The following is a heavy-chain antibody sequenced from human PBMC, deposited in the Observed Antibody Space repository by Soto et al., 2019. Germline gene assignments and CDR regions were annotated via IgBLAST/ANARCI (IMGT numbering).Heavy chain of an antibody. D-gene: IGHD2-2*01. CDR2: IIPIFGTA. CDR1: GGTFSSYA. J-gene: IGHJ6*02. V-gene: IGHV1-69*13. CDR3: ARAVLEIVVVPAAIKRGPYYYGMDV. Sequence: ASVKVSCKASGGTFSSYAISWVRQAPGQGLEWMGGIIPIFGTANYAQKLQGRVTITADESTSTAYMELSSLRSEDTAVYYCARAVLEIVVVPAAIKRGPYYYGMDVWGQGTTVTVSS.